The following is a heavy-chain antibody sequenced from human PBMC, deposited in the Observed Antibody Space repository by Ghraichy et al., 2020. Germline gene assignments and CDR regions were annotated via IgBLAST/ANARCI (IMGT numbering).Heavy chain of an antibody. CDR2: INHSGST. CDR3: ARVKFGYSYGYSRTWYSDL. Sequence: SETLSLTCAVYGGSFSGYYWSWIRQPPGKGLEWIGEINHSGSTNYNPSLKSRVTISVDRSKNQFSLKQSSVTAADTAVYYCARVKFGYSYGYSRTWYSDLWGRGTLVTVSS. D-gene: IGHD5-18*01. CDR1: GGSFSGYY. V-gene: IGHV4-34*01. J-gene: IGHJ2*01.